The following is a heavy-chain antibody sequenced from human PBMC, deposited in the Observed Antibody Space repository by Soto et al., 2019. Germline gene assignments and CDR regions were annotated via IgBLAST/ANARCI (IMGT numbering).Heavy chain of an antibody. CDR1: GGSISSSSYY. V-gene: IGHV4-39*01. CDR3: ARHGRYSSGWYEGPDGFDP. Sequence: PSETLSLTCTVSGGSISSSSYYWGWIRQPPGKGLEWIGSIYYSGSTYYNPSLKSRVTISVDTSKNQFSLKLSSVTAADTAVYYCARHGRYSSGWYEGPDGFDPWGQGTLVTVSS. J-gene: IGHJ5*02. D-gene: IGHD6-19*01. CDR2: IYYSGST.